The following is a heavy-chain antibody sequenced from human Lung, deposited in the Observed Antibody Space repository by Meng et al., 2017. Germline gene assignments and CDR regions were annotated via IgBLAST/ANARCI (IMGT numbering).Heavy chain of an antibody. CDR1: GWSISGSY. J-gene: IGHJ4*02. Sequence: QGQLRAWGAGLLGPSENRSLTCAVYGWSISGSYWSWIRQSPAKGLEWIGKINHGGSTNYNPSLESRVTISVDTPKNQFSLRLTSMTVADTAVYYCARERHSTIIRGVIDFWGQGALVTVSS. CDR2: INHGGST. D-gene: IGHD3-10*01. CDR3: ARERHSTIIRGVIDF. V-gene: IGHV4-34*01.